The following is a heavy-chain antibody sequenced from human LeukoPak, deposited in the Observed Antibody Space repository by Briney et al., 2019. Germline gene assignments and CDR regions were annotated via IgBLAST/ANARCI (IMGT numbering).Heavy chain of an antibody. J-gene: IGHJ5*02. CDR2: IIPVLNIT. D-gene: IGHD3-10*01. Sequence: GASVKVSCKTSGGTFSSSAITWVRQAPGQGLEWMGRIIPVLNITSYAQKFQGRVTITADESTSTAYMELSRLRSDDTAVYYCARQNMVRGVIWFDPWGQGTLVTVSS. CDR1: GGTFSSSA. CDR3: ARQNMVRGVIWFDP. V-gene: IGHV1-69*04.